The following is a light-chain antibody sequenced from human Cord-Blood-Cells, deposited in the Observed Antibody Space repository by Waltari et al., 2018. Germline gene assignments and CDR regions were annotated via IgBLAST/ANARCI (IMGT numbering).Light chain of an antibody. Sequence: ALTQPASVSGSPGQSITISCTGTSSDVGGYNYGSWYPQHPGKAPKLMIYEVSNRPSGVSNRFSGSKSGNTASLTISGLQAEDEADYYCSSYTSSSTYVFGTGTKVTVL. J-gene: IGLJ1*01. CDR3: SSYTSSSTYV. CDR1: SSDVGGYNY. CDR2: EVS. V-gene: IGLV2-14*01.